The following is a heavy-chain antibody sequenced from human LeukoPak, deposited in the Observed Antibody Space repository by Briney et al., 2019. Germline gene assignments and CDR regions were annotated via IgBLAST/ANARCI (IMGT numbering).Heavy chain of an antibody. V-gene: IGHV1-2*02. J-gene: IGHJ5*02. CDR1: GYTFTGYY. Sequence: GASVKVSCKASGYTFTGYYMHWVRRAPGQGLEWMGWINPNSGGTNYAQKFQGRVTMTRDTSISTAYMELSRLRSDDTAVYYCASTYYYGSGTPWGWFDPWGQGTLVTVSS. D-gene: IGHD3-10*01. CDR2: INPNSGGT. CDR3: ASTYYYGSGTPWGWFDP.